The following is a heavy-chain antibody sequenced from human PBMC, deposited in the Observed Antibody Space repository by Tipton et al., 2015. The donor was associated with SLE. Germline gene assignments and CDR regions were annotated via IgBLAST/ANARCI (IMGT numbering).Heavy chain of an antibody. CDR2: ISSYNGNT. V-gene: IGHV1-18*01. CDR1: GYTFTTYG. CDR3: ARDYDSSGFYYYYYGMDV. D-gene: IGHD3-22*01. Sequence: QVQLVQSGPEVKKPGASVKVSCKASGYTFTTYGISWVRQAPGQGLEWMGWISSYNGNTNYAQKLQGRVTMTTDTSTSTAYMELRSLRSDDTAVYYCARDYDSSGFYYYYYGMDVWGQGTTVTVSS. J-gene: IGHJ6*02.